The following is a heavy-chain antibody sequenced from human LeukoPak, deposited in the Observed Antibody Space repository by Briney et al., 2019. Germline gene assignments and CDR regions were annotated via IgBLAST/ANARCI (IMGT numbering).Heavy chain of an antibody. CDR1: GGSFSGYY. V-gene: IGHV4-34*01. J-gene: IGHJ4*02. CDR3: ARGHLTGSTYYFDY. D-gene: IGHD3-9*01. CDR2: INHSGST. Sequence: PSETLSLTCAVYGGSFSGYYWSWIGQPPGKGLEWIGEINHSGSTNYNPSLKSRVTISVDTSKNQFSLKLSSVTAADTAVYYCARGHLTGSTYYFDYWGQGTLVTVSS.